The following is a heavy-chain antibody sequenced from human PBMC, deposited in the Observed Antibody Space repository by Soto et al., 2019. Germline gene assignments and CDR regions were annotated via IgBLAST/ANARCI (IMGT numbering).Heavy chain of an antibody. CDR1: GGSISSSSYY. CDR2: IYYSGST. Sequence: SETLPLTCTVSGGSISSSSYYWGWIRQPPGKGLEWIGSIYYSGSTYYNPSLKSRVTISVDTSKNQFSLKLSSVTAADTAVYYCARSAMAHTFNWGQGTLVTVSS. D-gene: IGHD5-18*01. V-gene: IGHV4-39*01. J-gene: IGHJ4*02. CDR3: ARSAMAHTFN.